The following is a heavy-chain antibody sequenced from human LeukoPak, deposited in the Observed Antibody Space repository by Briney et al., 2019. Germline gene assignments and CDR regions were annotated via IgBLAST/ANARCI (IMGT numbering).Heavy chain of an antibody. Sequence: ASVKVSCKASGYTFTSYYMHWVRQAPGQGLEWMGIINPSGGSTSYAQKFQGRVTMTRDMSTSTVYMELSSLRSEDTAVYYCARLLDYYDSSGLALGYWGQGTLVTVSS. CDR1: GYTFTSYY. V-gene: IGHV1-46*01. J-gene: IGHJ4*02. CDR2: INPSGGST. D-gene: IGHD3-22*01. CDR3: ARLLDYYDSSGLALGY.